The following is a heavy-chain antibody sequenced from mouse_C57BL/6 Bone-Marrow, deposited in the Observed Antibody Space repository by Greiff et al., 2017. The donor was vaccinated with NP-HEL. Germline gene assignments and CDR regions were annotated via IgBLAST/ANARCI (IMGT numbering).Heavy chain of an antibody. D-gene: IGHD2-4*01. CDR2: ISGGGGNT. CDR3: GRRDDYESWFAY. V-gene: IGHV5-9*01. Sequence: EVKLVESGGGLVKPGGSLKLSCAASGSTFSSYTMSWVRQTPGKRLEWVATISGGGGNTYYPDSVKGRFTISRDNATNTLYLQMSSRRSEETSLYYCGRRDDYESWFAYWGQGTLVTVSA. J-gene: IGHJ3*01. CDR1: GSTFSSYT.